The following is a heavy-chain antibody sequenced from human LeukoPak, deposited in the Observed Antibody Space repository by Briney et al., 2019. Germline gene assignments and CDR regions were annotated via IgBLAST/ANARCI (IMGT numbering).Heavy chain of an antibody. V-gene: IGHV3-21*01. CDR2: ISSSSSYI. Sequence: GGSLRLSCAASGFTFSSYSMNWVRQAPGKGLEWASSISSSSSYIYYADSVKGRFTISRDNAKNSLYLQMNSLRAEDTAVYYCARDNTGSVRGVIISGSMDVWGQGTTVTVSS. D-gene: IGHD3-10*01. J-gene: IGHJ6*02. CDR3: ARDNTGSVRGVIISGSMDV. CDR1: GFTFSSYS.